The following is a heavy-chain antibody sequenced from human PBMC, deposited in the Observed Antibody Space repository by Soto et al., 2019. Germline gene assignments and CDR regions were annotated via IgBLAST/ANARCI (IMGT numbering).Heavy chain of an antibody. V-gene: IGHV1-3*01. CDR1: GYTSTRNA. D-gene: IGHD3-10*01. CDR2: INGGDANT. J-gene: IGHJ4*02. Sequence: QVQLVQSGAEVKKPGASVKVSCKASGYTSTRNAIHWMRQAPGHRLEWLGWINGGDANTQYSQNFQGRVTLSRDTSATTAYMELSSLRSEDTAVYYCARGFDGSADYWGQGTPVTVSS. CDR3: ARGFDGSADY.